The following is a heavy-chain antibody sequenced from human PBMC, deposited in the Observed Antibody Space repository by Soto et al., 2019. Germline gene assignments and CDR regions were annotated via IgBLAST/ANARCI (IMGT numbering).Heavy chain of an antibody. CDR2: INPNSGGT. CDR3: ARDRGYYYYGMAV. Sequence: GASVKVSCKASGYTFTGYYMHWVRQAPGQGLEWMGWINPNSGGTNYAQKFQGRVTMTRDTSISTAYMELSRLRSDDTAVYYCARDRGYYYYGMAVWGQGTTAPVSS. V-gene: IGHV1-2*02. CDR1: GYTFTGYY. J-gene: IGHJ6*02.